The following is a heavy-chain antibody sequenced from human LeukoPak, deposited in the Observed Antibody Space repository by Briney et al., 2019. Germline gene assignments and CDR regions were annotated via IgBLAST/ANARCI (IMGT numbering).Heavy chain of an antibody. CDR3: ARTPLDSWEGEGFWFDP. CDR2: IYYSGST. CDR1: GGSISSYY. J-gene: IGHJ5*02. Sequence: PSETLSLTCTVSGGSISSYYWSWIRQPPGKGLEWIGYIYYSGSTNYNPSLKSRVTISVDTSKNQFSLKLSSVTAADTAVYYCARTPLDSWEGEGFWFDPWGQGTLVTVSS. V-gene: IGHV4-59*08. D-gene: IGHD6-13*01.